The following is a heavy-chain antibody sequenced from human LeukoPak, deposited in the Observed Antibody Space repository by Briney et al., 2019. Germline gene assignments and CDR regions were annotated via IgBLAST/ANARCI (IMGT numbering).Heavy chain of an antibody. V-gene: IGHV4-4*07. J-gene: IGHJ4*02. Sequence: SETLSLTCTVSGGSFTSDYWSWIRQPAGKGLEWIGRFYTSGTTNYNPSLKSRVTMSADTSKNQFSLKLRSVTAADTAVYYCARCRHGNCDYFDYWGQGTLVSVSS. CDR2: FYTSGTT. D-gene: IGHD1-7*01. CDR3: ARCRHGNCDYFDY. CDR1: GGSFTSDY.